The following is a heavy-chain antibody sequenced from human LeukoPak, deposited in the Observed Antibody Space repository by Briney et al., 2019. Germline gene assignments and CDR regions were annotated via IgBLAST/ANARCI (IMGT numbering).Heavy chain of an antibody. CDR2: IYPGDSET. Sequence: GESLRISCKASGYSLISYWISWVRQMPGKGLEWMGIIYPGDSETRYSPSFQGQVTMSVDKSISTAYLQWNSLEASDTAMFYCATGGYCTGTSCYNFFDYWGQGTLVTVSS. CDR3: ATGGYCTGTSCYNFFDY. J-gene: IGHJ4*02. V-gene: IGHV5-51*01. D-gene: IGHD2-2*02. CDR1: GYSLISYW.